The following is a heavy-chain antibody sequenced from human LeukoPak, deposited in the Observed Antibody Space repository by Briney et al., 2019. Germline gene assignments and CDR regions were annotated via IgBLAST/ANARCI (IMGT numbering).Heavy chain of an antibody. Sequence: PGGSLRLSCAASGFTFSASTMNWVRQAPRKGLEWGASISSSSTYIHYADSMKGRFTISRDNAKNSLYLQMNSLRAEDTAVYYCVREAYDPHGWGQGTLVTVSS. CDR3: VREAYDPHG. J-gene: IGHJ4*02. CDR2: ISSSSTYI. V-gene: IGHV3-21*01. CDR1: GFTFSAST. D-gene: IGHD2-21*01.